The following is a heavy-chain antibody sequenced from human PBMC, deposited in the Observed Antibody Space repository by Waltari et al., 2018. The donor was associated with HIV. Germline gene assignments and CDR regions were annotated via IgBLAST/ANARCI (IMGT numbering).Heavy chain of an antibody. CDR1: GFTLSRYG. CDR3: AKDPYYYDSSGYADYFDY. V-gene: IGHV3-30*18. D-gene: IGHD3-22*01. J-gene: IGHJ4*02. CDR2: ISYDGSNK. Sequence: QVQLVESGGAVVQPGRSLGLSCGGSGFTLSRYGMPWSGQAPGKGLELVAVISYDGSNKYYADSVKGRFTISRDNSKNTLYLQMNSLRAEDTAVYYCAKDPYYYDSSGYADYFDYWGQGTLVTVSS.